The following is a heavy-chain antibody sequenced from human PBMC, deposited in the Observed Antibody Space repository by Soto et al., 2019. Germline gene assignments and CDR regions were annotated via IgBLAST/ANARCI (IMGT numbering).Heavy chain of an antibody. J-gene: IGHJ3*02. CDR3: ARGGGDCNGGSCYSFDI. CDR1: GGSINSGDYY. V-gene: IGHV4-30-4*01. D-gene: IGHD2-15*01. CDR2: IYYSGNT. Sequence: SETLSLTCTVSGGSINSGDYYWNWIRQPPGTGLEWIGYIYYSGNTYYNPSLKSRVTISVDTSRNQFSLKLNSVTAADTAVYYCARGGGDCNGGSCYSFDIWGQGTLVTVSS.